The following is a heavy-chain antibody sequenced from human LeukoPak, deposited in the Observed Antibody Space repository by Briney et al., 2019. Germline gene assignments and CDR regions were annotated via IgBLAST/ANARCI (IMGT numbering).Heavy chain of an antibody. V-gene: IGHV3-21*01. CDR2: ISPSTSDI. D-gene: IGHD3-22*01. Sequence: GGSLRLTCTASGFTFSRYNMNWVRQAPGKGLEWVSSISPSTSDIHYADSVKGRFTISRDNAKNSLYLQMNSLRAEDTAVYYCARDSSGYYDFDYWGQGTLVTVSS. CDR3: ARDSSGYYDFDY. CDR1: GFTFSRYN. J-gene: IGHJ4*02.